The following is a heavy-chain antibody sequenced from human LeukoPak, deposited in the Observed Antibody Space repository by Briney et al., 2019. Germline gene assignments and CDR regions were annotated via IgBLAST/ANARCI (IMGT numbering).Heavy chain of an antibody. CDR1: GGPISSYY. J-gene: IGHJ5*02. D-gene: IGHD2-2*01. Sequence: PSETLSLTCTVSGGPISSYYWSWIRQPPGKGLEWIGYIYYSGSTNYNPSLKSRVTISVDTSKNQFSLKLSSVTAADTAVYYCARDLGGVVPAAPYNWFDPWGQGALVTVSS. CDR2: IYYSGST. CDR3: ARDLGGVVPAAPYNWFDP. V-gene: IGHV4-59*01.